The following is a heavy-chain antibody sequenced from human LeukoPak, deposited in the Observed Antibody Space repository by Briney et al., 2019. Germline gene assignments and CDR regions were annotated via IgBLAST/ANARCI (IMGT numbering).Heavy chain of an antibody. Sequence: AASVKVSCKASGYTFTSYGISWVRQAPGQGLEWMVWISAYNGNTNYAQKLQGRVTMTTDTSTSTAYMELRSLRSDDTAVYYCARVRLLWFGEGYNWFDPWGQGTLVTVSS. V-gene: IGHV1-18*04. CDR3: ARVRLLWFGEGYNWFDP. J-gene: IGHJ5*02. CDR1: GYTFTSYG. CDR2: ISAYNGNT. D-gene: IGHD3-10*01.